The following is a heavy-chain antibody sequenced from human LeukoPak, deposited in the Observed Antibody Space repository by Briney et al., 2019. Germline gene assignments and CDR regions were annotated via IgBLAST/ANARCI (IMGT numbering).Heavy chain of an antibody. CDR2: VYYGGST. CDR3: ARRISTYDSSGYSTGDAFDF. D-gene: IGHD3-22*01. Sequence: SSDTLSLTCTVSGGSISSSDYYWGWIRQPPGKGLEWIGIVYYGGSTHYNPSHKDRVTLSVDTSKNQFSLKLTSVTAADTAVYYCARRISTYDSSGYSTGDAFDFWGQGILVTVSS. CDR1: GGSISSSDYY. J-gene: IGHJ4*02. V-gene: IGHV4-39*01.